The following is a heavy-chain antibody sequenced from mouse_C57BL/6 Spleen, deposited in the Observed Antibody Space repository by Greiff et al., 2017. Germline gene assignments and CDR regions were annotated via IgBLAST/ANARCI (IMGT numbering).Heavy chain of an antibody. V-gene: IGHV5-17*01. CDR3: ASGGYYYGSPFAY. J-gene: IGHJ3*01. CDR1: GFTFSDYG. Sequence: EVKLVESGGGLVKPGGSLKLSCAASGFTFSDYGMHWVRQAPEKGLEWVAYISSGSSTIYYADTVKGRFTISRDNAKNTLFLQMTSLRSEDTAMDYCASGGYYYGSPFAYWGQGTLVTVSA. D-gene: IGHD1-1*01. CDR2: ISSGSSTI.